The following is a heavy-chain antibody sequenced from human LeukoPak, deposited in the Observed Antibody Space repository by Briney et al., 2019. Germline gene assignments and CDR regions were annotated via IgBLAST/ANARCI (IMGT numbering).Heavy chain of an antibody. J-gene: IGHJ6*03. CDR3: ARRRIYYYGSGSGGGTSYYYYYMDV. D-gene: IGHD3-10*01. Sequence: SETMSLTCTVSGGSISSYYWSWIRQPPGKGLEWIGYIFYSGSNNMNRSLKRRVTIAVDTSKNQFSLKMSSVTAADTAVYYCARRRIYYYGSGSGGGTSYYYYYMDVWGKGATVTVSS. V-gene: IGHV4-59*08. CDR2: IFYSGSN. CDR1: GGSISSYY.